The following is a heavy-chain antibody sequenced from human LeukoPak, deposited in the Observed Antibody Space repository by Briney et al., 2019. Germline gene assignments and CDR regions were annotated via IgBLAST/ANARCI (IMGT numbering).Heavy chain of an antibody. CDR1: GGSIISYY. J-gene: IGHJ6*02. Sequence: SETLSLTCTVSGGSIISYYWSWIRQPPGKGLEWLGYIYYRGSTNYNPSLKSRVTISVDTSKNQFPLELRSVTAADTAVYYCARGGSSSFQYYYGIDVWGQGTTVTVSS. V-gene: IGHV4-59*01. CDR2: IYYRGST. D-gene: IGHD6-6*01. CDR3: ARGGSSSFQYYYGIDV.